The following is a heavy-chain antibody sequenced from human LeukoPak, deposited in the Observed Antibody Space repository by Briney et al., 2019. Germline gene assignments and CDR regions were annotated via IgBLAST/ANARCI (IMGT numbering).Heavy chain of an antibody. V-gene: IGHV1-46*01. CDR2: INPSGGST. CDR1: GYTFTSYY. J-gene: IGHJ6*02. D-gene: IGHD3-9*01. CDR3: ALLVLRYFDWIGSDYGMDV. Sequence: APVKVSCKASGYTFTSYYMHWVRQAPGQGLEWMGIINPSGGSTSYAQKFQGRVTMTRDTSTSTVYMELSSLRSEDTAVYYCALLVLRYFDWIGSDYGMDVWGQGTTVTVSS.